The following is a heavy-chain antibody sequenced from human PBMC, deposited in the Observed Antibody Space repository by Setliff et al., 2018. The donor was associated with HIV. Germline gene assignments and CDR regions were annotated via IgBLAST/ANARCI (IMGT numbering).Heavy chain of an antibody. J-gene: IGHJ6*03. V-gene: IGHV3-21*04. CDR2: ISSSSDYI. Sequence: GGSLRLSCAASGFTFSSYSMNWVRQAPGKGLEWVSSISSSSDYIYYADSVKGRFTISRDNSKNTLYLQMNRLRVEDMALYYCAKGAGGGTYVSDYYYMDVWGKGTTVTVSS. CDR1: GFTFSSYS. D-gene: IGHD1-26*01. CDR3: AKGAGGGTYVSDYYYMDV.